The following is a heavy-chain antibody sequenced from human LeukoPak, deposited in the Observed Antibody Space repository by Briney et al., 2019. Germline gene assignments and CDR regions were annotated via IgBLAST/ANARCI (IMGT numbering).Heavy chain of an antibody. CDR1: GYTFTGYY. D-gene: IGHD1-26*01. CDR2: INPNSGGT. J-gene: IGHJ6*02. Sequence: GASVKVSCKASGYTFTGYYMHWVRQAPGQGLEWMGWINPNSGGTNYAQKFQGRVTMTRGTSISTAYMELSRLRSDDTAVYYCARDFGVRVGAIGGVWGQGTTVTVSS. V-gene: IGHV1-2*02. CDR3: ARDFGVRVGAIGGV.